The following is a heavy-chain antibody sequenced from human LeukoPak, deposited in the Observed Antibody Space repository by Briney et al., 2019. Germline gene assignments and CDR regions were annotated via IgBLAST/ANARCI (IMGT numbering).Heavy chain of an antibody. J-gene: IGHJ4*02. CDR3: AREKNRSLGYSYGLGY. CDR1: GYTFTSYD. CDR2: INPNSGGT. V-gene: IGHV1-2*02. Sequence: ASVKVSCNASGYTFTSYDINWVRQATGQGLEWMGWINPNSGGTNYAQKFQGRVTMTRDTSISTAYMELSRLRSGDTAVYYCAREKNRSLGYSYGLGYWGQGTLVTVSS. D-gene: IGHD5-18*01.